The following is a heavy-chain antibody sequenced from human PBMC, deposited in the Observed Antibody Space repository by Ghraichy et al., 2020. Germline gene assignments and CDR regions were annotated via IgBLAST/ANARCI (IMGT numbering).Heavy chain of an antibody. CDR3: AKGVYVSGWADWYFDL. V-gene: IGHV3-9*01. CDR2: ISWNSGSI. D-gene: IGHD6-19*01. CDR1: GFTFDDYA. Sequence: GGSLRLSCAASGFTFDDYAMHWVRQAPGKGLEWVSGISWNSGSIGYADSVKGRFTISRDNAKNSLYLQMNSLRAEDTALYYCAKGVYVSGWADWYFDLWGRGTLVTVSS. J-gene: IGHJ2*01.